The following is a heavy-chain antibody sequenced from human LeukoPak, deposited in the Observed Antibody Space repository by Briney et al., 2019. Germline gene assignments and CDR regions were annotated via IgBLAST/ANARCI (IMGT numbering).Heavy chain of an antibody. J-gene: IGHJ5*02. V-gene: IGHV1-2*02. CDR2: INPNSGGT. D-gene: IGHD2-2*01. CDR3: AADNPGSTRLNWFDP. Sequence: AASVKVSCKASGYTFTGYYMHWVRQAPGQGLEWMGWINPNSGGTNYAQKFQGRVTITRDMSTSTAYMELSSLRSEDTAVYYCAADNPGSTRLNWFDPWGQGTLVTVSS. CDR1: GYTFTGYY.